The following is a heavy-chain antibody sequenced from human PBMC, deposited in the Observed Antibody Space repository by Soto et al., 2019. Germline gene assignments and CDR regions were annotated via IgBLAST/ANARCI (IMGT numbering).Heavy chain of an antibody. J-gene: IGHJ6*02. CDR1: GFTFSSYG. Sequence: GGSLRLSCAASGFTFSSYGMHWVRQAPGKGLEWVAVISYDGSNKYYADSVKGRFTISRDNSKNTLYLQMNSLRAEDTAVYYCAKDRGTVTAKPYGMDVWGQGTTVTVSS. CDR2: ISYDGSNK. V-gene: IGHV3-30*18. CDR3: AKDRGTVTAKPYGMDV. D-gene: IGHD4-17*01.